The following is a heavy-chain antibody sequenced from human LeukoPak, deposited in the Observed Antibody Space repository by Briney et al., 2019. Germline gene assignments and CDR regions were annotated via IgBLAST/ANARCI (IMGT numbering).Heavy chain of an antibody. V-gene: IGHV1-69*13. CDR3: ARDLRGGYSSSQGAFDI. CDR2: IIPIFGTA. CDR1: GGTFSSYA. D-gene: IGHD6-13*01. Sequence: ASVKVSCKASGGTFSSYAISWVRQAPGQGLEWMGGIIPIFGTANYAQKFQGRVTFTADESTSTAYMELSSLRSEDTAVYYCARDLRGGYSSSQGAFDIWGQGTMVTVSS. J-gene: IGHJ3*02.